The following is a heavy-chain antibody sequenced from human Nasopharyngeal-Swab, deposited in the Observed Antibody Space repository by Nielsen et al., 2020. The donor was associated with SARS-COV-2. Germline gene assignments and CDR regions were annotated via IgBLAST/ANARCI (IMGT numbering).Heavy chain of an antibody. J-gene: IGHJ6*03. Sequence: ASVKVSCKASGYTFTSYDINWVRQATGQGLEWMGWMNPNSGNTGYAQKFQGRVTMTRNTSISTAYMELSSLRSEDTAVYYCARGGYGDYLGYYYYMYVWGKGTTVTVSS. CDR2: MNPNSGNT. V-gene: IGHV1-8*01. CDR3: ARGGYGDYLGYYYYMYV. D-gene: IGHD4-17*01. CDR1: GYTFTSYD.